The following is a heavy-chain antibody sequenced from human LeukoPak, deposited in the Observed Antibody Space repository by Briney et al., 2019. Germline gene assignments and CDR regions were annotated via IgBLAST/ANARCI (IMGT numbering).Heavy chain of an antibody. D-gene: IGHD3-22*01. CDR3: ARTAAYDSSGYWWFDP. CDR1: RGSISSGGHY. CDR2: TYFTGST. Sequence: SETLSLTCNVSRGSISSGGHYWSWIRQRPGKGLEWMGYTYFTGSTYYNPSLQSRLIISADTSMTQFSLRLRSVTAADTAVYYCARTAAYDSSGYWWFDPWGQGTLVTVSS. J-gene: IGHJ5*02. V-gene: IGHV4-31*03.